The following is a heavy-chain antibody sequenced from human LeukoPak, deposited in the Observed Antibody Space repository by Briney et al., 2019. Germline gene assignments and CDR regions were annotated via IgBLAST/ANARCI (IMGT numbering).Heavy chain of an antibody. V-gene: IGHV3-9*01. CDR1: GFTFDDYA. CDR2: ISWNSGTI. Sequence: PGRSLRLSCAASGFTFDDYAMHWVRQAPGKGLEWVSRISWNSGTIGYADSVKGRFTISGDNAKNSLYLQMNSLRPEDTALYYCAKDISTIGSGLLSAFDIWGQGTMVTVSS. D-gene: IGHD3-10*01. CDR3: AKDISTIGSGLLSAFDI. J-gene: IGHJ3*02.